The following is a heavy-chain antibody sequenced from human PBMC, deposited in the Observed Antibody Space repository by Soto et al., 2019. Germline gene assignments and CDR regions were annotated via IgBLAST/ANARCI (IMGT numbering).Heavy chain of an antibody. Sequence: EVQLVESGGGLIQPGGSLRLSCAASGFTVSSYYMSWVRQAPGKGLEWVSVIYSGGSTYYADSVKGRFTISRDNSKNTLYLQMNSLRAEDTAVYYCAVEYYDFWSGYDDAFDIWGQGTMVTVSS. CDR2: IYSGGST. CDR1: GFTVSSYY. CDR3: AVEYYDFWSGYDDAFDI. V-gene: IGHV3-53*01. D-gene: IGHD3-3*01. J-gene: IGHJ3*02.